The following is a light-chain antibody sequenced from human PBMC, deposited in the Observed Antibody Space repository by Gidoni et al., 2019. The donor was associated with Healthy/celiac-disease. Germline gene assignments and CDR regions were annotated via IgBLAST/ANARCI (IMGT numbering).Light chain of an antibody. CDR3: QQSYSTPPDT. CDR2: AAS. J-gene: IGKJ2*01. Sequence: DIQMTQSPSSQSASVGGRVTITCRASQSISSYLNRYQQKPGKAPKLLIYAASSLQSGVPSRFSGSGSGTDYTLTISSLQPEDFATYYCQQSYSTPPDTFGQGTKLEIK. CDR1: QSISSY. V-gene: IGKV1-39*01.